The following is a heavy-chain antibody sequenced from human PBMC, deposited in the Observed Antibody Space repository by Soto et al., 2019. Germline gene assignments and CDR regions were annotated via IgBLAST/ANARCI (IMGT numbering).Heavy chain of an antibody. CDR3: ARDGTRDDTLTGFDY. V-gene: IGHV1-18*01. CDR2: ISAYNGNT. D-gene: IGHD1-7*01. J-gene: IGHJ4*02. CDR1: GYTFSSYG. Sequence: QVQLVQSGAEVKKPGASVKVSCKASGYTFSSYGISWVRQAPGQGLEWMGWISAYNGNTNYAQKLQGRVTMTTDTSTSTAYMELRSLRYDDTAVYYCARDGTRDDTLTGFDYWGQGTLVTVSS.